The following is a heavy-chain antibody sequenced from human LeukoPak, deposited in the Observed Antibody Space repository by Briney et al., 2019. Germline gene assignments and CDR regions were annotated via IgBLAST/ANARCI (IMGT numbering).Heavy chain of an antibody. Sequence: GGSLRLSCAASGFTFSTVWMNWVRQVPGKGLMWVSRINGDGSRTTYADSVKGRFTISRDNTRDTLYPQMNSLRVEDTAVYYCAKSDWFDPWGQGTLVTVSS. J-gene: IGHJ5*02. V-gene: IGHV3-74*03. CDR1: GFTFSTVW. CDR3: AKSDWFDP. CDR2: INGDGSRT.